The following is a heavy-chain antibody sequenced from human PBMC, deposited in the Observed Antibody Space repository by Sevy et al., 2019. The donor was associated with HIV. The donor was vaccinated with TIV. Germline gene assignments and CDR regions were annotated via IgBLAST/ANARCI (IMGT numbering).Heavy chain of an antibody. CDR1: GFTFSSSI. CDR2: ISGTGSTI. CDR3: ARSDYGDYVGWFDP. D-gene: IGHD4-17*01. J-gene: IGHJ5*02. V-gene: IGHV3-48*02. Sequence: GGSLRLSCAASGFTFSSSIINWVRQAPGKXLEWVSSISGTGSTIYYADSVKGRFTISRDNAKNSLYLQMHSLRDEDTAVYYCARSDYGDYVGWFDPWGQGTLVTVSS.